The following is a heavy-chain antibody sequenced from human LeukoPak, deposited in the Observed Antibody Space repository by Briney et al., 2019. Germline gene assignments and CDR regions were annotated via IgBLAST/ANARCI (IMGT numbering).Heavy chain of an antibody. V-gene: IGHV4-34*01. Sequence: AGTLSLSCAVYGCTFSPYYWSWIRQAPGKGLEWVGVINYSGSSKYNQYLESGLIIFVNTCNNHFSLKLSSVTGPTTAVYYCERGGFYCGGYCYVDYWGQGTLVTVSS. J-gene: IGHJ4*02. CDR1: GCTFSPYY. CDR2: INYSGSS. D-gene: IGHD2-21*02. CDR3: ERGGFYCGGYCYVDY.